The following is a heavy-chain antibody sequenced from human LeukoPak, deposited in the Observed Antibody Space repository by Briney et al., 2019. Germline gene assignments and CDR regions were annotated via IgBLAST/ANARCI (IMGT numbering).Heavy chain of an antibody. CDR2: IGSSSTYI. CDR1: GFTFSSYT. Sequence: GGSLRLSCAASGFTFSSYTMNWVRQAPGKGLDWVSSIGSSSTYIYYADSVKGRFIISRDNAKNSLFLQMNSLRAEDTAVYYCARVGRQLGQPFDYWGQGTLVTVSS. CDR3: ARVGRQLGQPFDY. V-gene: IGHV3-21*03. D-gene: IGHD6-6*01. J-gene: IGHJ4*02.